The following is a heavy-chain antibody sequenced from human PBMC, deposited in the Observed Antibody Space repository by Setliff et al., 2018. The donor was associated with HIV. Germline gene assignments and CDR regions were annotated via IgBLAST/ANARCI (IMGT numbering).Heavy chain of an antibody. CDR1: GDSITGRW. Sequence: SETLSLTCTVSGDSITGRWLSWIRQPPGKGLDWTGNIYHNGFANYNPSLKSRLTISVDTSKNQVSLTLSSVTPADTAVYYCARHICGTTACYAVDVWGPGTMVTVSS. J-gene: IGHJ3*01. CDR3: ARHICGTTACYAVDV. V-gene: IGHV4-59*11. CDR2: IYHNGFA. D-gene: IGHD2-2*01.